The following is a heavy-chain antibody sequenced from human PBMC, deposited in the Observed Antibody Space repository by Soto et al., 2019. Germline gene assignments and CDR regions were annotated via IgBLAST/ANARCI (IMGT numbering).Heavy chain of an antibody. CDR3: ARGQLVWYGDLTPYYRDMDV. D-gene: IGHD3-10*01. J-gene: IGHJ6*02. CDR2: ISHSRRT. CDR1: GGSFSDYY. Sequence: KPSETLSLTCALYGGSFSDYYWSWVRQPPGKGLEWVGEISHSRRTNYNPSLASRVTISVDTSKNQFSLHLSSVTAADTALYYCARGQLVWYGDLTPYYRDMDVWGQGTTVTVSS. V-gene: IGHV4-34*01.